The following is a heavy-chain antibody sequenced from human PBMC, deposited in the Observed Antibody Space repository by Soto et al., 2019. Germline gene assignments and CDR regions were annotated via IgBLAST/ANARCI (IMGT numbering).Heavy chain of an antibody. Sequence: GSLRLSCTVSGLTFSDAWLNWVRQAPGKGLEWVSYISSSSSTIYYADSVKGRFTISRDNAKNSLYLQMNSLRDEDTAVYYCAREGGSLNWFDPWGQGTLVTVSS. CDR2: ISSSSSTI. J-gene: IGHJ5*02. D-gene: IGHD1-26*01. CDR1: GLTFSDAW. CDR3: AREGGSLNWFDP. V-gene: IGHV3-48*02.